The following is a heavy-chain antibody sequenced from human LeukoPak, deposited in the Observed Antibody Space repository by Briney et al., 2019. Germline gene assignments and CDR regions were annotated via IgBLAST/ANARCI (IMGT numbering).Heavy chain of an antibody. V-gene: IGHV3-30-3*01. J-gene: IGHJ5*02. CDR3: ASSSSSWYRNWFDP. CDR1: GFTFSSYA. Sequence: PGGSLRLSCAASGFTFSSYAMHWVRQAPGKGLEWVAVISYDGSNKYYADSVKGRFTISRDNSKNTLYLQMNSLRSEDTAVYYCASSSSSWYRNWFDPWGQGTLVTVSS. CDR2: ISYDGSNK. D-gene: IGHD6-13*01.